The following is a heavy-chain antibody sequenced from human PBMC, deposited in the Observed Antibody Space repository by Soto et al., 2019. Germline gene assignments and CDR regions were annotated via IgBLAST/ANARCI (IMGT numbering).Heavy chain of an antibody. Sequence: EVQLVESGGDLVQPGGSLRVSCAASGFTFSSDWMHWVRQAPGKGLVWVSRIKSDGSSTSYADSVKGRFTISRDNAKNTLYLQMNSLRAEDTAVYYCARDTSGFCGGSCYDDCGQGTLLTVSS. CDR1: GFTFSSDW. V-gene: IGHV3-74*01. CDR2: IKSDGSST. J-gene: IGHJ4*02. CDR3: ARDTSGFCGGSCYDD. D-gene: IGHD2-15*01.